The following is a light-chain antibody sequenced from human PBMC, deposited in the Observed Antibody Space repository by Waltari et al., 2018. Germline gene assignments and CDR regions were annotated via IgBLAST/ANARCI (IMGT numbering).Light chain of an antibody. V-gene: IGLV2-14*03. J-gene: IGLJ3*02. CDR1: KSDVGFYNY. CDR2: DVS. Sequence: QSALTQPASVSGSPGQSLTIFCTGTKSDVGFYNYVSWYQQHPGKAPKVIIYDVSQRPSGISNCFSGSKSGNTASLTISGLQADDEADYYCKSYTGTGSWVFGGGTKLTVL. CDR3: KSYTGTGSWV.